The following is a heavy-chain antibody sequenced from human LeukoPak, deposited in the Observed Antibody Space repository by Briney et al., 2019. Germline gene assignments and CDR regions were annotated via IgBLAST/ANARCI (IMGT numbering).Heavy chain of an antibody. V-gene: IGHV3-48*01. Sequence: GGSLRLSCAASGFTFSSYSMNWVRQAPGKGLEWVSYISSSSSTIYYADSVKGRFTISRDDSKNTLYLQMNSLRAEDTAVYYCANVRGAAAGTVDYWGQGTLVTVSS. D-gene: IGHD6-13*01. CDR2: ISSSSSTI. CDR3: ANVRGAAAGTVDY. CDR1: GFTFSSYS. J-gene: IGHJ4*02.